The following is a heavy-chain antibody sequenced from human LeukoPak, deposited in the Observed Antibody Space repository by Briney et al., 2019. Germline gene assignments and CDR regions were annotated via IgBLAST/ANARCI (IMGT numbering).Heavy chain of an antibody. CDR1: GASMSYYY. J-gene: IGHJ6*03. CDR3: ATLAVAGIRGPSYYYYYMDV. CDR2: IYDSGSS. V-gene: IGHV4-59*01. Sequence: SETLSLTCTVSGASMSYYYWSWIRQPPGKGLEWIGYIYDSGSSNYNPSLKSRVTISVDTSKNQFSLKLSSATAADSAVYYCATLAVAGIRGPSYYYYYMDVWGKGTTVTVSS. D-gene: IGHD6-19*01.